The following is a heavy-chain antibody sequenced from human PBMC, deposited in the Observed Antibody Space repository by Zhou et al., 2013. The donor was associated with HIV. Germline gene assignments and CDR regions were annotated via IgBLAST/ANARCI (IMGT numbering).Heavy chain of an antibody. J-gene: IGHJ3*02. CDR1: GYTFTNYD. CDR2: MNPRSGNT. Sequence: QVQLVQSGAEVRKPGASVKVSCKASGYTFTNYDINWVRQATGQGLEWMGWMNPRSGNTGYAQKFRGRVTITRNTSINTAYMELSSLRSEDTGVYYCARHRRYGDNSYAFDIWGQGTMVTVSS. D-gene: IGHD2-21*01. V-gene: IGHV1-8*03. CDR3: ARHRRYGDNSYAFDI.